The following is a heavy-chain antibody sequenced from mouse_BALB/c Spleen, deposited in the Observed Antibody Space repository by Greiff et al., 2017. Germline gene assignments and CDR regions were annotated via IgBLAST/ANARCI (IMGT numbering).Heavy chain of an antibody. V-gene: IGHV3-8*02. CDR2: ISYSGST. Sequence: EVQLQQSGPSLVKPSQTLSLTCSVTGDSITSGYWNWIRKFPGNKLEYMGYISYSGSTYYNPSLKSRISITRDTSKNQYYLQLNSVTTEDTATYYCARWGGYDGWYFDVWGAGTTVTVSS. J-gene: IGHJ1*01. CDR1: GDSITSGY. D-gene: IGHD2-2*01. CDR3: ARWGGYDGWYFDV.